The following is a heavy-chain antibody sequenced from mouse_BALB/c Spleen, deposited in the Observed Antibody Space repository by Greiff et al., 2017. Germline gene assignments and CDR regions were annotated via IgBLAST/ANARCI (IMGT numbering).Heavy chain of an antibody. CDR2: ISSGGSYT. J-gene: IGHJ4*01. D-gene: IGHD2-4*01. Sequence: EVMLVESGGGLVKPGGSLKLSCAASGFTFSSYAMSWVRQTPEKRLEWVATISSGGSYTYYPDSVKGRFTISRDNAKNTLYLQMSSLRSEDTAMYYCARQGPDYPTMDYWGQGTSVTVSS. V-gene: IGHV5-9-3*01. CDR3: ARQGPDYPTMDY. CDR1: GFTFSSYA.